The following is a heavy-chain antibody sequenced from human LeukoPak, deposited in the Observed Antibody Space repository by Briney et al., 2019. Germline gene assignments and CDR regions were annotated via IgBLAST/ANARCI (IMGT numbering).Heavy chain of an antibody. V-gene: IGHV3-9*03. CDR2: VSWNSGSI. Sequence: GGSLRLSCAASGFIFDDYAMHWVRQAPGKGLEWVSGVSWNSGSIAYADSVKGRFTISRDNAKNSLYLQMNSLRAEDMALYYCAKDVSLGYCSGGSCSAHFDYWGQGTLVTVSS. CDR3: AKDVSLGYCSGGSCSAHFDY. D-gene: IGHD2-15*01. CDR1: GFIFDDYA. J-gene: IGHJ4*02.